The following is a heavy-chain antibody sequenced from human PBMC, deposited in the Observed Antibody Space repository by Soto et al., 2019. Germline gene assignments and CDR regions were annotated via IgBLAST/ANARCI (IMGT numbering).Heavy chain of an antibody. CDR1: GGSISSYY. D-gene: IGHD2-15*01. J-gene: IGHJ4*02. V-gene: IGHV4-59*01. CDR2: IYYSGST. CDR3: ARGYCSGGNSYRFNFDY. Sequence: SETLSLTCTVSGGSISSYYWSWIRQPPGKGLEWIGYIYYSGSTNYNPSLKSRVTISVDTSKNQFSLKLSSVTAADTAVYYCARGYCSGGNSYRFNFDYWGQVTLVTVS.